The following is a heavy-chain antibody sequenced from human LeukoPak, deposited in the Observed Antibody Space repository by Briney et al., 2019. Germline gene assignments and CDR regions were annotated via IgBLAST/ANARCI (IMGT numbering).Heavy chain of an antibody. V-gene: IGHV3-23*01. J-gene: IGHJ4*02. CDR3: AKEGRRDIVVVPAVRRSYYFDY. D-gene: IGHD2-2*01. CDR2: ISWNSGSI. Sequence: GGSLRLSCAASGFTFSSYAMSWVRQAPGKGLEWVSGISWNSGSIGYADSVKGRFTISRDNAKTSLYLQMNSLRAEDTAVYYCAKEGRRDIVVVPAVRRSYYFDYWGQGTLVTVSS. CDR1: GFTFSSYA.